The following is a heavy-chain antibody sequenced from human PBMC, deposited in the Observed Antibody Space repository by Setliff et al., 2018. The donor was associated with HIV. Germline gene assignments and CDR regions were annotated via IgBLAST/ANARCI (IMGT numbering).Heavy chain of an antibody. CDR1: GPSINIHY. CDR3: AKGAGFYGDYTFDH. Sequence: PSETLSLTCTVSGPSINIHYWSWIRQSPGKAFEWIGYIYSTGSTNYNPSLQSRVTISMVASRNQFSLKVTPVTAADTAVYYCAKGAGFYGDYTFDHWGQGRQVTSPQ. J-gene: IGHJ4*02. V-gene: IGHV4-59*11. D-gene: IGHD4-17*01. CDR2: IYSTGST.